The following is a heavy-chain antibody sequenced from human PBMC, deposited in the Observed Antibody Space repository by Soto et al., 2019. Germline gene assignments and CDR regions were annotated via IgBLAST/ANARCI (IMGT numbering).Heavy chain of an antibody. J-gene: IGHJ6*03. Sequence: PSETLSLTCTVSGGSISSSSYYWGWIRQPPGKGLEWIGSIYYSGSTYYNPSLKSRVTISVDTSKNQFSLKLSSVTAADTAVYYCARLTVDIVVVPAALHYYYYMDVWGKGTTVTVSS. V-gene: IGHV4-39*01. CDR1: GGSISSSSYY. CDR2: IYYSGST. D-gene: IGHD2-2*01. CDR3: ARLTVDIVVVPAALHYYYYMDV.